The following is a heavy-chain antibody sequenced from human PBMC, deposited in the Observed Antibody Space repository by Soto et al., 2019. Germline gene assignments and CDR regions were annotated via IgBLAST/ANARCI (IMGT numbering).Heavy chain of an antibody. CDR1: GFSLSTSEVG. CDR3: VHRAGMGGNSWLPGH. CDR2: LYWDDDK. J-gene: IGHJ4*02. Sequence: QITLKESGPTLVKPTQTLTLTCTFSGFSLSTSEVGVGWIRQPPGKALEWLALLYWDDDKRYNPSLKSRLTTTKDPSKNQVVLTLTNMDPVDTATYYCVHRAGMGGNSWLPGHWGQGTLVTVSS. V-gene: IGHV2-5*02. D-gene: IGHD6-13*01.